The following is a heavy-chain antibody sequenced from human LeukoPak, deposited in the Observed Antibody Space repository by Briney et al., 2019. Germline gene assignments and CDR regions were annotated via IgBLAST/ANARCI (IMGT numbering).Heavy chain of an antibody. V-gene: IGHV6-1*01. Sequence: SQTLSLTCAISGDSVSSNSAAWNWIRQSPSRGLEWLGRTYYRSKWYNDYAVSVKSRITINPDTSKNQFSLKLSSVTAADTAVYYCARHLLAVALGTVWFDPWGQGTLVTVSS. J-gene: IGHJ5*02. CDR2: TYYRSKWYN. D-gene: IGHD6-19*01. CDR3: ARHLLAVALGTVWFDP. CDR1: GDSVSSNSAA.